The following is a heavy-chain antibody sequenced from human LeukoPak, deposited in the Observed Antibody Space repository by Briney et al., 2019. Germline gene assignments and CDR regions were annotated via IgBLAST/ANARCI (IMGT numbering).Heavy chain of an antibody. Sequence: GASVKVSCKASGYTFTGYYMHWVRQAPGQGLEWMGRINPNSGGTNYAQKFQDRVTMTRDTSISTAYMELSRLRSDDTAVYYCASDVGYSYFWGMDVWGQGTTVTVSS. CDR3: ASDVGYSYFWGMDV. V-gene: IGHV1-2*06. CDR2: INPNSGGT. D-gene: IGHD5-18*01. J-gene: IGHJ6*02. CDR1: GYTFTGYY.